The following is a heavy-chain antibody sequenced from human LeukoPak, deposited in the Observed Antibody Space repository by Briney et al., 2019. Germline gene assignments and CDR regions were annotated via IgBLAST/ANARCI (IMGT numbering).Heavy chain of an antibody. J-gene: IGHJ4*02. CDR2: IYSGGST. Sequence: GGSLRLSCAASGFTVSSNYTSWVRQAPGKGLGWVSVIYSGGSTYYADSVKGRFTISRDNSKNTLYLQMNSLRAEDTAVYYCARTTVVKAFDYWGQGTLVTVSS. CDR3: ARTTVVKAFDY. CDR1: GFTVSSNY. V-gene: IGHV3-53*01. D-gene: IGHD4-23*01.